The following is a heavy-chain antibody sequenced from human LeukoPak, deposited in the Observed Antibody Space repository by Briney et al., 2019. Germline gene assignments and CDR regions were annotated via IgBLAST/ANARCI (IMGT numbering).Heavy chain of an antibody. D-gene: IGHD6-19*01. CDR1: GYTLTGYY. Sequence: ASVKVSCKASGYTLTGYYMHWVRQAPGQGLEWMGWINPNSGDTNYAQKFQGRVTMTRDTSISTAYMELSGLRSDDTAVYFCARVGRAWSFDHWGQGTLVTISS. V-gene: IGHV1-2*02. CDR2: INPNSGDT. J-gene: IGHJ4*02. CDR3: ARVGRAWSFDH.